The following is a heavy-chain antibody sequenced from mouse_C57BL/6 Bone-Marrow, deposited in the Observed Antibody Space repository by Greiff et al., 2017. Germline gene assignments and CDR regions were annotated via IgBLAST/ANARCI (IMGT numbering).Heavy chain of an antibody. J-gene: IGHJ2*01. D-gene: IGHD1-1*01. CDR2: IDPENGDT. Sequence: EVQLQQSGAELVRPGASVKLSCTASGFNIKDDYMHWVKQRPEQGLEWIGWIDPENGDTEYAAKFQGKATMTADTSSNTAYLPLRSLTSEDTAVDYCATSGDYYGNSSYFDYWGQGTTLTVSS. CDR3: ATSGDYYGNSSYFDY. CDR1: GFNIKDDY. V-gene: IGHV14-4*01.